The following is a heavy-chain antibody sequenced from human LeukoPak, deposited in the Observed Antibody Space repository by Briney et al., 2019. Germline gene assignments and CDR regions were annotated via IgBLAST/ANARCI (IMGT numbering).Heavy chain of an antibody. D-gene: IGHD3-16*02. CDR3: ARVGIYYDYVWGSYRFDLLSFDY. V-gene: IGHV4-30-4*02. J-gene: IGHJ4*02. CDR1: GGSISSGDYY. Sequence: SETLSLTCTVSGGSISSGDYYWSWIRQPPGKGLEWIGYIYYSGSTYYNPSLKSRVTISVDTSKNQFSLKLSSVTAADTAVYYCARVGIYYDYVWGSYRFDLLSFDYWGQGTLVTISS. CDR2: IYYSGST.